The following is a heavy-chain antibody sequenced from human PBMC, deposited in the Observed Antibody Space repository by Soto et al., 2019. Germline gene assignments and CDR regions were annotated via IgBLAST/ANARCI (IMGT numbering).Heavy chain of an antibody. CDR3: AKQGLSGYYFDY. Sequence: PGGSLGRSCASSGFTFNSYGMHWVRQAPGKGLEWVAIILYDGGNKYYADSVKGRFIISRDNSKNTLFLHMNSLRAEDTAIYYCAKQGLSGYYFDYWGLGTLVTVSS. V-gene: IGHV3-30*18. CDR2: ILYDGGNK. CDR1: GFTFNSYG. D-gene: IGHD3-10*01. J-gene: IGHJ4*02.